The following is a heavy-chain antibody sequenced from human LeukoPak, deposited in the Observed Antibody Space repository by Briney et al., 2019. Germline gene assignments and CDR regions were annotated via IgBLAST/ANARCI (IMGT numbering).Heavy chain of an antibody. CDR2: IDPSDSYT. CDR3: ATRGEGATVTIVDY. Sequence: GESLKISCEGSGYSFTSYWISWVRQMPGKGLEWMGRIDPSDSYTNYSPSFQGHVTISADKSISTAYLQWSSLKASDTAMYYRATRGEGATVTIVDYWGQGTLVTVSS. J-gene: IGHJ4*02. CDR1: GYSFTSYW. D-gene: IGHD4-17*01. V-gene: IGHV5-10-1*01.